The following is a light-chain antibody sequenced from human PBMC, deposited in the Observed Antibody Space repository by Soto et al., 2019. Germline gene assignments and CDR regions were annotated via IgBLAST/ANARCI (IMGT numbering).Light chain of an antibody. CDR3: SSFAASNTWV. CDR1: SXDVGAYNY. J-gene: IGLJ3*02. Sequence: QSVLTQPPSASGSPGQSVTISCTGTSXDVGAYNYVSWYQQHAGKAPKLVIYEVTKRPSGVPDRFSGSKSANTASLTVSGLQAEDEADYYCSSFAASNTWVFGGGTKLTVL. V-gene: IGLV2-8*01. CDR2: EVT.